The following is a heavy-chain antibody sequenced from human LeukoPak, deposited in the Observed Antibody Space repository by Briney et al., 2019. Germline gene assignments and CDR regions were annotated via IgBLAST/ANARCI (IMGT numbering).Heavy chain of an antibody. V-gene: IGHV3-7*01. CDR2: IKQDGSEK. D-gene: IGHD2-21*02. CDR3: AREDGGDCYD. Sequence: PGGSLTLSCAASGFTFSSYWMSWVRQAPGKGLDWVANIKQDGSEKYYVDSVKGRFTISRDNAKKSLYLQMKSLRAEDKALYYCAREDGGDCYDWGQGTLVTVSS. J-gene: IGHJ4*03. CDR1: GFTFSSYW.